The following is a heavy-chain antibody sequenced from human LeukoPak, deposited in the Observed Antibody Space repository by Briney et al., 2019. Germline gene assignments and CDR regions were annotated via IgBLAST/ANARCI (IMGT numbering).Heavy chain of an antibody. CDR1: GGTFSSYA. J-gene: IGHJ4*02. Sequence: ASVKVSCKASGGTFSSYAISWVRQAPGQGLEWMGGIIPIFGTANYAQKFQGRVTITTEESTSTAYMELSSLRSEDTAVYYCARDLVAVAGLFDYWGQGTLVTVSS. V-gene: IGHV1-69*05. D-gene: IGHD6-19*01. CDR3: ARDLVAVAGLFDY. CDR2: IIPIFGTA.